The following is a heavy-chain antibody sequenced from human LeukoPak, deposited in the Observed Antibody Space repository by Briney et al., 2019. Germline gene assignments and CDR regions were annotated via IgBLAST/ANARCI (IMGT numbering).Heavy chain of an antibody. CDR1: GFTFSSYA. Sequence: GGSLRLSCAASGFTFSSYAMSWVRQAPGKGLEWVSVIYSGGSTYYADSVKGRFTISRDNSKNMLYLQMNSLRAEDTAVYYCARDTDGVAAFDIWGQGTKVTVSS. J-gene: IGHJ3*02. V-gene: IGHV3-53*01. CDR3: ARDTDGVAAFDI. D-gene: IGHD3-3*01. CDR2: IYSGGST.